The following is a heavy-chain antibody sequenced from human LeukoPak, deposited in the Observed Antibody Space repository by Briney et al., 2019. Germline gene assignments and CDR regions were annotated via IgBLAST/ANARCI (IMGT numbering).Heavy chain of an antibody. Sequence: NPSETLSLTCAVYGGSFSGYYWSWIRQPPGKGLEWIGEINHSGSTNYNPSLKSRVTISVDTSKNQFSLKLSSVTAADTAAYYCARGYGDYFSDFDYWGQGTLVTVSS. V-gene: IGHV4-34*01. CDR2: INHSGST. CDR1: GGSFSGYY. D-gene: IGHD4-17*01. CDR3: ARGYGDYFSDFDY. J-gene: IGHJ4*02.